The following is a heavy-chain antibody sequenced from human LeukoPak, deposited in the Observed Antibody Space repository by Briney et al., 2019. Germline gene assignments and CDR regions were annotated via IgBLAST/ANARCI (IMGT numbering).Heavy chain of an antibody. D-gene: IGHD3-22*01. CDR2: IYYSGST. Sequence: PSETLSLTCTVSGGSISSSSYYWGWIRQPPGKGLEWIGSIYYSGSTYYNPSLKSRVTISVDTSKNQFSLKLSSVTAADTAVYYCARLASITMIVVVITSDAFGIWGQGTMVTVSS. J-gene: IGHJ3*02. CDR3: ARLASITMIVVVITSDAFGI. CDR1: GGSISSSSYY. V-gene: IGHV4-39*01.